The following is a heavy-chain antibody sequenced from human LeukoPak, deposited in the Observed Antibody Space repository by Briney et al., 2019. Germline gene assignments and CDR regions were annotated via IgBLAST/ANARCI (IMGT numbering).Heavy chain of an antibody. J-gene: IGHJ5*02. CDR1: GDTFTGYY. CDR3: ARDQFVVVVAATGNWFDP. CDR2: INPNSGGT. D-gene: IGHD2-15*01. V-gene: IGHV1-2*02. Sequence: ASVRVSCKASGDTFTGYYMRWVREAPGQGLEWGGWINPNSGGTNYAQKFRGRVTMTRDTSISTAYMELSRLRSDDTAVYYCARDQFVVVVAATGNWFDPWGQGTLVTVSS.